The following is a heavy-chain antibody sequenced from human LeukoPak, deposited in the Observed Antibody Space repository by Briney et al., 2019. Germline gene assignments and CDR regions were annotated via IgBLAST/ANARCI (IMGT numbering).Heavy chain of an antibody. D-gene: IGHD4-23*01. CDR2: MSYDGSNK. CDR1: GFTFSSYA. V-gene: IGHV3-30-3*01. Sequence: PGRSLRLSFAASGFTFSSYAMHWGRQAPGKGLGWVAVMSYDGSNKYYADSVKGRFTISRDNSDDTLYLQMNRLRVEDTAVYYCASDFGATLVTAGPDSWGQGTLVTVSS. CDR3: ASDFGATLVTAGPDS. J-gene: IGHJ4*02.